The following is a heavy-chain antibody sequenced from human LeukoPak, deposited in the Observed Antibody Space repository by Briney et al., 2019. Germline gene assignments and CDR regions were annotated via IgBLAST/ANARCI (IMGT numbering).Heavy chain of an antibody. CDR2: ISAYNGNT. CDR3: ARVGGLDCSSTSCYKAYDRNFDY. V-gene: IGHV1-18*01. CDR1: GYTFTSYG. D-gene: IGHD2-2*02. J-gene: IGHJ4*02. Sequence: GASVKVSCKASGYTFTSYGISWVRQAPGQGLEWMGWISAYNGNTNYAQKLQGRVTMTTDTSTSTAYMELRSLRSDDTAVYYCARVGGLDCSSTSCYKAYDRNFDYWGQGTLVTVSS.